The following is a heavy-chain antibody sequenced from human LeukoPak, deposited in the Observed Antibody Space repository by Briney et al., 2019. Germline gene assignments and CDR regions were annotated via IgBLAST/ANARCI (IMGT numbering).Heavy chain of an antibody. CDR2: IYYSGST. J-gene: IGHJ5*02. D-gene: IGHD3-10*01. V-gene: IGHV4-31*03. CDR3: ARVVFGGFGELLGPNWFDP. Sequence: SETLSLTCTVSGGSISSGGYYWSWIRQHPGKGLEWIGYIYYSGSTYYNPSLKSRVTISVDTSKNQFSLKLSSVTAADTAVYYCARVVFGGFGELLGPNWFDPWGQGTLVTVSS. CDR1: GGSISSGGYY.